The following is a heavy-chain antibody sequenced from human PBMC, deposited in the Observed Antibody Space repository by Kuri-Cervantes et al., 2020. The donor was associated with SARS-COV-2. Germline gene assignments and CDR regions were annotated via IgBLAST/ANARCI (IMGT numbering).Heavy chain of an antibody. D-gene: IGHD6-13*01. Sequence: SETLSLTCTVSGGSISSGGYYWSWIRQSPGKGLEWIGYIYHSGSTYYNPSLKSRVTISVDRSKNQFSLKLSSVTAADTAVYYCARSPGIAAAGTNWFDPWGQGTLVTVSS. CDR2: IYHSGST. CDR3: ARSPGIAAAGTNWFDP. V-gene: IGHV4-30-2*06. J-gene: IGHJ5*02. CDR1: GGSISSGGYY.